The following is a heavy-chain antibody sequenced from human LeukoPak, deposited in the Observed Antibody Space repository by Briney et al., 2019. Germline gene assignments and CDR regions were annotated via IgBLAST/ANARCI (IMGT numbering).Heavy chain of an antibody. CDR1: GFTFDDYA. Sequence: GGSLRLSCAASGFTFDDYAMHWVRQAPGKGLEWVSGISWNSGSIGYADSVKGRFTISRDNAKNPLYLQMNSLRAEDTALYYCAKVCSSTSCYGAFDYWGQGTLVTVSS. CDR2: ISWNSGSI. D-gene: IGHD2-2*01. V-gene: IGHV3-9*01. CDR3: AKVCSSTSCYGAFDY. J-gene: IGHJ4*02.